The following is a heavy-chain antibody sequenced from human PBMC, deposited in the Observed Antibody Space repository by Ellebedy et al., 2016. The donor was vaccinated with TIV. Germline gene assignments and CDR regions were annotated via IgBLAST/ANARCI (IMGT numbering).Heavy chain of an antibody. J-gene: IGHJ6*02. CDR3: ARGPRRWDYYYYGMDV. Sequence: SETLSLTXAVYGGSFSGYYWSWIRQPPGKGLEWIGEINHSGSTNYNPSLKSRVTISVDTSKNQFSPKLSSVTAADTAVYYCARGPRRWDYYYYGMDVWGQGTTVTVSS. D-gene: IGHD1-26*01. CDR1: GGSFSGYY. V-gene: IGHV4-34*01. CDR2: INHSGST.